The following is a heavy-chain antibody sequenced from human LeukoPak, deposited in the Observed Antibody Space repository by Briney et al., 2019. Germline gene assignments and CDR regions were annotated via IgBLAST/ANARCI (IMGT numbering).Heavy chain of an antibody. J-gene: IGHJ4*02. V-gene: IGHV3-7*03. Sequence: GSLRLSCAASGFTFSRYYMSWVRQAPGKGLEWVANINQDGSVIYYVDSVRGRFTISRDNSKNSVYLQMNSLRVEDTAVYYCASGDNDWSLGGQGTLATVSS. CDR1: GFTFSRYY. D-gene: IGHD3-9*01. CDR3: ASGDNDWSL. CDR2: INQDGSVI.